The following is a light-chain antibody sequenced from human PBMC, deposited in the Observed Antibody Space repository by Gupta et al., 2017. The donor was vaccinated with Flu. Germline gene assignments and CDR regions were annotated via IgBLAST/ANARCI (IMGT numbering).Light chain of an antibody. J-gene: IGKJ2*01. CDR2: AAS. CDR3: QQSYSTLRYT. Sequence: SPSSLSASVGDRVTITCRASQSISSYLNWYQQKPGKAPKLLTYAASSLQSGVPSRFSGSGSGTDFTLTISSLQPEDFATYYCQQSYSTLRYTFGQGTKLEIK. CDR1: QSISSY. V-gene: IGKV1-39*01.